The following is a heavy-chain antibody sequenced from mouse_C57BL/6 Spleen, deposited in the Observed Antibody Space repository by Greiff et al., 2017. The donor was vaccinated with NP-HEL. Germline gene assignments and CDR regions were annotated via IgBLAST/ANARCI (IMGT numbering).Heavy chain of an antibody. Sequence: QVQLQQPGAELVKPGASVKLSCKASGYTFTSYWMQWVKQRPGQGLEWIGEIDPSDSYTNYNQKFKGKATLTVDTSSNTAYMQLSSLTSEDSAVYYCARRFAYWGQGTLVTVSA. CDR1: GYTFTSYW. V-gene: IGHV1-50*01. CDR3: ARRFAY. J-gene: IGHJ3*01. CDR2: IDPSDSYT.